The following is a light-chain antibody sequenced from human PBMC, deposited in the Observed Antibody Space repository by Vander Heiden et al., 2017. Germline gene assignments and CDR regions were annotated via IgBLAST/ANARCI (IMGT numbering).Light chain of an antibody. CDR1: SSNIGSNT. J-gene: IGLJ1*01. CDR2: SSD. CDR3: AAWDDSLNGRHV. V-gene: IGLV1-44*01. Sequence: QSVLTQPPSASGTPGQRVTISCSGSSSNIGSNTVNWYQHLPGTAPKRLIYSSDQRPSGVPDRFSGSKSGTPASLAISGLQSEDEADYYCAAWDDSLNGRHVFGTGTKVTVL.